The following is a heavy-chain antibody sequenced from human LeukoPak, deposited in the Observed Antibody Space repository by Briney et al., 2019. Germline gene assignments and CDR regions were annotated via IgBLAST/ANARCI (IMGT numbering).Heavy chain of an antibody. CDR1: GGSISSYY. CDR3: AREGGRDGYNYYYYYYMDV. V-gene: IGHV4-59*01. CDR2: IYYGGST. Sequence: SETLSLTCTVSGGSISSYYWSWIRQPPEKGLEWIGYIYYGGSTNYNPSLKSRVTISVDTSKNQFSLKLSSVTAADTAVYYCAREGGRDGYNYYYYYYMDVWGKGTTVTVSS. J-gene: IGHJ6*03. D-gene: IGHD5-24*01.